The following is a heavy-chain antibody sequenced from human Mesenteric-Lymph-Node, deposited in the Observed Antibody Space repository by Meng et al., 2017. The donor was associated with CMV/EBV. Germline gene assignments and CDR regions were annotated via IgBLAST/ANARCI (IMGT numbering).Heavy chain of an antibody. CDR2: INHSGST. D-gene: IGHD6-19*01. CDR1: GGSFSGYY. Sequence: LTCAVYGGSFSGYYWSWIRQPPGKGLEWIGEINHSGSTNYTPSLKSRVTISVDTSKNQFSLKLSSVTAADTAVYYCARRVAVAGTFSYWGQGTLVTVSS. V-gene: IGHV4-34*01. J-gene: IGHJ4*02. CDR3: ARRVAVAGTFSY.